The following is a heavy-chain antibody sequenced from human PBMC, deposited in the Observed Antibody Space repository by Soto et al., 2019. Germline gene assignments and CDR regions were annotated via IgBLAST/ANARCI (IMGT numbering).Heavy chain of an antibody. D-gene: IGHD3-3*01. CDR2: IYPSDSDT. J-gene: IGHJ4*02. CDR3: ARGGVSTRTFDY. Sequence: GESLKISCKGSGYNFAGYWIAWVRQMPGKGLELMGIIYPSDSDTRYRPSFQGQVTISADKSISSAYLQWSSRRASDTAMYYCARGGVSTRTFDYWGQGTLVTVSS. V-gene: IGHV5-51*01. CDR1: GYNFAGYW.